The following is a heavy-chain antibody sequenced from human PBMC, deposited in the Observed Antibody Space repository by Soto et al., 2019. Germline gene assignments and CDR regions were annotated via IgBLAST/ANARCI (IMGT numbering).Heavy chain of an antibody. V-gene: IGHV5-51*01. Sequence: GESLKISCKASGYSFTNYWIVWVRQMPGKGLEWMGIIYPGDSDTRYSPSFQGQVTISADKSISTAYLQWSSLKASDTAMYYCARFAYGNYVYYYMDVWGKGTTVTVSS. J-gene: IGHJ6*03. CDR3: ARFAYGNYVYYYMDV. CDR1: GYSFTNYW. CDR2: IYPGDSDT. D-gene: IGHD4-17*01.